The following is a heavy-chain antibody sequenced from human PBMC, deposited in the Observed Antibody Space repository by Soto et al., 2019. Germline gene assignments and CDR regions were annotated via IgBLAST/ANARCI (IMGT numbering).Heavy chain of an antibody. D-gene: IGHD5-12*01. CDR2: ISYDGSNK. Sequence: GGSLRLSCAASGFTFSSYAMHWVRQAPGKGLEWVAVISYDGSNKYYADSVKGRFTISRDNSKNTLYLQMNSLRAEDTAVYYCARDAVATIPMKDFDYWGQGTLVTVSS. J-gene: IGHJ4*02. CDR3: ARDAVATIPMKDFDY. V-gene: IGHV3-30-3*01. CDR1: GFTFSSYA.